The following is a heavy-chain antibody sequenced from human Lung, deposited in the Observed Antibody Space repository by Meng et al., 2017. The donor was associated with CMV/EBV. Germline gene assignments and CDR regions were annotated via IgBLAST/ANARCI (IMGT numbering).Heavy chain of an antibody. Sequence: SETLSLTCTVSGGFISNYDWRWIRQPPGKGLEWIGYIYDSGTNYNSSLKSRVTITIDTSKNQLSLSLMSVTAADSAVYYCAREDVGWVYGSGLGYWGQGTLVTVSS. CDR3: AREDVGWVYGSGLGY. V-gene: IGHV4-59*01. J-gene: IGHJ4*02. D-gene: IGHD3-10*01. CDR2: IYDSGT. CDR1: GGFISNYD.